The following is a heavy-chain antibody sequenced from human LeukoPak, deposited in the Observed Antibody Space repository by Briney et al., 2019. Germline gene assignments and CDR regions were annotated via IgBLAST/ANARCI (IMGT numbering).Heavy chain of an antibody. CDR1: GGSISSHY. Sequence: SETLSLTCTVSGGSISSHYWSWIRQPSGKGLEWIGYIYYSGSTNYNPSLKSRVTISVDTSKNQFSLKLSSVTAADTAVYDGARAERFFSSCYDYMDVWGKGTTVTVSS. J-gene: IGHJ6*03. D-gene: IGHD3-3*01. V-gene: IGHV4-59*11. CDR2: IYYSGST. CDR3: ARAERFFSSCYDYMDV.